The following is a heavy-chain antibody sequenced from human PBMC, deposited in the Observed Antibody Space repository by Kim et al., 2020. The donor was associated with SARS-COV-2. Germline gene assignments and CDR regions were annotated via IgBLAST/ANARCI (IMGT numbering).Heavy chain of an antibody. Sequence: SETLSLTCTVSGGSISSGGYYWSWIRQHPGKGLEWIGYIYYSGSTYYNPSLKSRVTISVDTSKNQFSLKLSSVTAADTAVYYCAREDSSGPLEGDVWGQGTTVTVSS. CDR2: IYYSGST. V-gene: IGHV4-31*03. CDR3: AREDSSGPLEGDV. D-gene: IGHD6-19*01. CDR1: GGSISSGGYY. J-gene: IGHJ6*02.